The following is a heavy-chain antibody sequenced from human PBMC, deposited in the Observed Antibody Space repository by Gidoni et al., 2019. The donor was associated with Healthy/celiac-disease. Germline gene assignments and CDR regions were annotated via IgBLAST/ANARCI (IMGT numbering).Heavy chain of an antibody. J-gene: IGHJ6*02. CDR3: ARDLYGDAAYYYYGMDV. V-gene: IGHV1-69*08. CDR1: EGTFSSYT. Sequence: QVQLVQSGAEVKKPGSSVKVSCKASEGTFSSYTISWVRQAPGQGLEWMGRIIPILGIANYAQKFQGRVTITADKSTSTAYMELSSLRSEDTAVYYCARDLYGDAAYYYYGMDVWGQGTTVTVSS. CDR2: IIPILGIA. D-gene: IGHD4-17*01.